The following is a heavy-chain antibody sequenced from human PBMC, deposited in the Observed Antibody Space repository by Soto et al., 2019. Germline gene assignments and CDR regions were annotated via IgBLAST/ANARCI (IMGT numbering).Heavy chain of an antibody. CDR1: GGSISTHN. V-gene: IGHV4-59*11. CDR2: IFYSGST. CDR3: ARDGGSRWYLDY. D-gene: IGHD6-13*01. J-gene: IGHJ4*02. Sequence: SETLSLTCTVSGGSISTHNWSWIRQPPGKGLEWIGYIFYSGSTNYNPSLKSRVTISIDTSKNQLSLKLASVTAADTAVYYCARDGGSRWYLDYWGQGTLVTVSS.